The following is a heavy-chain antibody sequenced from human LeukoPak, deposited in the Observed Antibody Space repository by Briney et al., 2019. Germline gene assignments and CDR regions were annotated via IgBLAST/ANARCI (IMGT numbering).Heavy chain of an antibody. CDR2: IIPIFGTA. J-gene: IGHJ6*03. CDR3: ASPDYYYYYMDV. CDR1: GGTFSSYA. Sequence: GSSVKVSCKASGGTFSSYAISWVRQAPGQGLEWMGRIIPIFGTANYAQKFQGRVTITADKSTSTAYMELSSLRSEDTAVYYCASPDYYYYYMDVWGKGTTVTVSS. V-gene: IGHV1-69*06.